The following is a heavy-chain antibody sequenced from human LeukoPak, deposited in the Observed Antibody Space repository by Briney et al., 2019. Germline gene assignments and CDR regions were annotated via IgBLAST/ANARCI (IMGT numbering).Heavy chain of an antibody. J-gene: IGHJ4*02. V-gene: IGHV1-24*01. Sequence: ASVKVSCKASGGTFSSYAISWVRQAPGKGLEWMGGFDPEDGETIYAQKFQGRVTMTEDTSTDTAYMELSSLRSEDTAVYYCAAYYYGSGSYYKRFFDYWGQGTLVTVSS. D-gene: IGHD3-10*01. CDR2: FDPEDGET. CDR3: AAYYYGSGSYYKRFFDY. CDR1: GGTFSSYA.